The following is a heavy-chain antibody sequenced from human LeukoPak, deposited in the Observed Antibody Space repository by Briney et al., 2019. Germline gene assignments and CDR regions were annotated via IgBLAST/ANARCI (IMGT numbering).Heavy chain of an antibody. V-gene: IGHV3-30-3*01. Sequence: GGSLRLSCAASGFTFSSYTMHWVRQAPGKGLAWVAVISYDGSNKYYADSVKGRFTISRDNSKNTLYLQMNSLRAEDTAVYYCAREGNYVWGSYRYTGYFDYWGQGTLVTVSS. CDR2: ISYDGSNK. D-gene: IGHD3-16*02. J-gene: IGHJ4*02. CDR3: AREGNYVWGSYRYTGYFDY. CDR1: GFTFSSYT.